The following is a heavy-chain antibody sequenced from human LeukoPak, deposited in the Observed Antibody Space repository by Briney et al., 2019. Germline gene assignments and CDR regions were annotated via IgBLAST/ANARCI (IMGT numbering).Heavy chain of an antibody. Sequence: SETLSLTCTVSGGSISIYYWSWVRQPAGKGLEWVWRIYTSGSTNYNPSLKSRVTISVDTSKNQSSLKLRSVTAADTAVYYCARDHAYSGQRIRYYYYMDVWGKGTTVTVSS. V-gene: IGHV4-4*07. CDR1: GGSISIYY. CDR2: IYTSGST. CDR3: ARDHAYSGQRIRYYYYMDV. D-gene: IGHD1-26*01. J-gene: IGHJ6*03.